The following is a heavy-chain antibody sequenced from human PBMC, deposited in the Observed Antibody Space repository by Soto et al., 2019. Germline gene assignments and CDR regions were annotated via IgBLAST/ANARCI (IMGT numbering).Heavy chain of an antibody. Sequence: EVQLLESGGGLVQPGGSLRLSCAASGFTFSSYAMSWVRQAPGKGLEWVSAISGSGGSTYYADSVKGRFTISRDNSKNTLYLQMNSLRAEDTAVYYCAKDVTMVRGVIMFDAFDSWGQGTMVTVSS. J-gene: IGHJ3*02. CDR3: AKDVTMVRGVIMFDAFDS. CDR1: GFTFSSYA. CDR2: ISGSGGST. V-gene: IGHV3-23*01. D-gene: IGHD3-10*01.